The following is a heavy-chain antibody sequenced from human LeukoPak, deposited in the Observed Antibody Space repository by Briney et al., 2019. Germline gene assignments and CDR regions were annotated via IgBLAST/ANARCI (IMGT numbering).Heavy chain of an antibody. CDR3: AIPSPNKYISSLRAAFDI. J-gene: IGHJ3*02. Sequence: PSETLSLTCTVSGGSISSSSYYWGWIRQPPGKGLEWIGSIYYSGSTYYNPSLKSRVTISVDTSKNQFSLKLSSVTAADTAVYYCAIPSPNKYISSLRAAFDIWGQGTMVTVSS. CDR2: IYYSGST. D-gene: IGHD6-19*01. CDR1: GGSISSSSYY. V-gene: IGHV4-39*07.